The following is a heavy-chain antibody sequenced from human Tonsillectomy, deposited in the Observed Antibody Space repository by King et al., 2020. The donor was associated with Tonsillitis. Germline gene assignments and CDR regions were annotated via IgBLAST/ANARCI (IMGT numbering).Heavy chain of an antibody. CDR2: INPNSGGT. Sequence: QLVQSGAEVKKPGASVKVSCKTSGYTFTGYFLHWVRQAPGQGLEWMGWINPNSGGTNYGQKFQGRVTMTRDTSISTAYMGLSRLRSDATAVYYCASGWKFMTFDYWGQGTLVTVSS. J-gene: IGHJ4*02. CDR1: GYTFTGYF. V-gene: IGHV1-2*02. D-gene: IGHD3-16*01. CDR3: ASGWKFMTFDY.